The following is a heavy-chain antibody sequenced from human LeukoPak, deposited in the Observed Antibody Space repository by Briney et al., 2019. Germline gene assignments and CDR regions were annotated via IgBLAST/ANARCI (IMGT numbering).Heavy chain of an antibody. CDR1: GFTFSSYA. V-gene: IGHV3-23*01. CDR3: AKETYSSGWYPYFDY. J-gene: IGHJ4*02. D-gene: IGHD6-19*01. CDR2: ISGSGGST. Sequence: PGGSLRLSRVASGFTFSSYAMSWVRQAPGKGLEWVSGISGSGGSTYYADSVKGRFTISRDNSKNTLFLQMNSLRAEDTAVHYCAKETYSSGWYPYFDYWGQGTLVTVSS.